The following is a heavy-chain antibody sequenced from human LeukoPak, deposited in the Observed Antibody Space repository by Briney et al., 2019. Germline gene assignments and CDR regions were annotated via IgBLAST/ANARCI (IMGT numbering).Heavy chain of an antibody. CDR3: ARVGRYFDWLSLDY. V-gene: IGHV4-38-2*01. Sequence: SETLSLTCAVSGYSISSGYYWGWIRQPPGKGLEWIGSIYHSGSTYHNPSLKSRVTISVDTSKNQFSLKLSSVTAADTAVYYCARVGRYFDWLSLDYWGQGTLVTVSS. D-gene: IGHD3-9*01. CDR1: GYSISSGYY. CDR2: IYHSGST. J-gene: IGHJ4*02.